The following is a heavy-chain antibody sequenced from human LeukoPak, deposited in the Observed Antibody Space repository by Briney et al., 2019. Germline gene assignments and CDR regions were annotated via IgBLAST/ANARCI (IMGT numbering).Heavy chain of an antibody. CDR2: IYYGGGT. D-gene: IGHD6-13*01. J-gene: IGHJ4*02. CDR3: ARHAGGIEAAGTRPLDY. V-gene: IGHV4-39*01. Sequence: PSETLSLTCTVSGASFSSSTYYWGWIRQPPGKGLEWIGSIYYGGGTYYNPSLKSRVTMSVDTSKKQFSLKLSSVTAADTAVYYCARHAGGIEAAGTRPLDYWGQGTLVTVSS. CDR1: GASFSSSTYY.